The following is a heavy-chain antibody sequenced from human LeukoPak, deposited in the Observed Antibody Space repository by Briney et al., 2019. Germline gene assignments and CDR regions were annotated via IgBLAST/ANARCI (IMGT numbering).Heavy chain of an antibody. J-gene: IGHJ4*02. CDR1: GYTFTSYY. CDR3: ARASSHYYDSSGYSPFDY. CDR2: INPSGGST. Sequence: GASVTVSCKASGYTFTSYYMHWVRQAPGQGLEWMGIINPSGGSTSYAQKYQGRVTMTRDTSTSTVYMELSSLRSEDTAVYYCARASSHYYDSSGYSPFDYWGQGTLGTVSS. D-gene: IGHD3-22*01. V-gene: IGHV1-46*01.